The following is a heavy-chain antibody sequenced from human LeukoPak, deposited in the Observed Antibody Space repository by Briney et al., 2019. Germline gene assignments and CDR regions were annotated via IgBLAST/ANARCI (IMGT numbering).Heavy chain of an antibody. J-gene: IGHJ4*02. CDR2: IYHSGST. D-gene: IGHD2-21*01. CDR1: GGSISSSHW. Sequence: SETLSLTCAVSGGSISSSHWWIWVRQPPGKGLEWIGEIYHSGSTTYNPSLKSRVTISVDKSKNQFSLKMNSVTAADTAVYYCARLEIAAVGGYFDYWGQGILVTVSS. V-gene: IGHV4-4*02. CDR3: ARLEIAAVGGYFDY.